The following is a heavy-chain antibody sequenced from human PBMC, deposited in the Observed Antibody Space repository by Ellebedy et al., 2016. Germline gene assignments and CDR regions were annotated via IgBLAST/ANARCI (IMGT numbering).Heavy chain of an antibody. CDR1: GGSVSSYY. Sequence: SETLSLXXTVSGGSVSSYYWSWIRQPPGKGLEWIGYIYHSGSTYYNPSLKSRVTISVDTSKNQFSLKLSSVTAADTAVYYCARHPVVVVPAPAFDIWGQGTMVTVSS. V-gene: IGHV4-59*04. CDR3: ARHPVVVVPAPAFDI. D-gene: IGHD2-2*01. CDR2: IYHSGST. J-gene: IGHJ3*02.